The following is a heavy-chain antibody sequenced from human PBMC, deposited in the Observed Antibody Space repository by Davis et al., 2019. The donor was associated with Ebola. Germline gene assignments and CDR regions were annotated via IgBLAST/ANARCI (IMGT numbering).Heavy chain of an antibody. J-gene: IGHJ6*02. D-gene: IGHD2-15*01. CDR3: ARGGDIVVVVAATLYYYYGMDV. V-gene: IGHV1-8*01. CDR1: AYTFTSYD. Sequence: ASVKVSCKASAYTFTSYDINWVRQATGQGLEWMGWMNPNSGNTGYAQKFQGRVTMTRNTSISTAYMELSSLRSDDTAVYYCARGGDIVVVVAATLYYYYGMDVWGQGTTVTVSS. CDR2: MNPNSGNT.